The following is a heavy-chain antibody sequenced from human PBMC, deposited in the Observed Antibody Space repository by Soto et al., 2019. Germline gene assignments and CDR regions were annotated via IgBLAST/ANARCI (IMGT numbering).Heavy chain of an antibody. V-gene: IGHV3-23*01. CDR3: AKGPGGYDYIWGNYFDY. CDR1: GFTFNTFV. D-gene: IGHD3-16*01. Sequence: EVQLLESGGGLVQPGGSLRLSYAASGFTFNTFVMSWVRQAPGKGLEWVSDISGSGGSSNYADSVKGRFAISRDNPSNTLYLQMNSLRAEDTAVYYCAKGPGGYDYIWGNYFDYWGQGTLVTVSS. J-gene: IGHJ4*02. CDR2: ISGSGGSS.